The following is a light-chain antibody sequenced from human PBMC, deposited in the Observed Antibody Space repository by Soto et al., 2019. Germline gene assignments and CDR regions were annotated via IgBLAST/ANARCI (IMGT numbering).Light chain of an antibody. CDR1: TSNIESNS. V-gene: IGLV1-44*01. J-gene: IGLJ3*02. CDR2: FND. CDR3: AACDARVNDLV. Sequence: QSVLTQPPSASGTPGQTVTISCSGSTSNIESNSVNWYQQLPGAAPKCLIYFNDQRPSGIPVRFSGSKSRTSASLAISELQSEDEAAYYCAACDARVNDLVSGGGGQRTVL.